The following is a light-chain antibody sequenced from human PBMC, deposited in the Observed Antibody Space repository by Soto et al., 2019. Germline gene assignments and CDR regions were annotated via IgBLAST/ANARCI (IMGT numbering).Light chain of an antibody. Sequence: DLVMTQFPLSLAVTPGETASISCRSSQSLLNFDGDNYLDWYVQKPGQSPQVLIYLGSDRASGVPDRFSGNGSGTDFTLRISRVEAGDVGIYYCMQALQTPPTFTFGPGTKVDSK. CDR3: MQALQTPPTFT. J-gene: IGKJ3*01. V-gene: IGKV2-28*01. CDR1: QSLLNFDGDNY. CDR2: LGS.